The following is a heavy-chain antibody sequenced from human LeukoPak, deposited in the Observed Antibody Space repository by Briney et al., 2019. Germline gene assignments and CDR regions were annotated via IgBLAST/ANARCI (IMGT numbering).Heavy chain of an antibody. CDR1: GGSFSGYY. Sequence: PSETLSLTCAVYGGSFSGYYWSWIRQPPGKGLEWTGEINHSGSTNYNPSLKSRVTISVDTSKNQFSLKLSSVTAADTAVYYCARGADNWFDPWGQGTLVTVSS. CDR2: INHSGST. J-gene: IGHJ5*02. CDR3: ARGADNWFDP. V-gene: IGHV4-34*01.